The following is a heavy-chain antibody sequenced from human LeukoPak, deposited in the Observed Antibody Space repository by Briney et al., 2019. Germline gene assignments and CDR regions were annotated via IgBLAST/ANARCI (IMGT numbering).Heavy chain of an antibody. D-gene: IGHD6-19*01. CDR2: FDPENGET. CDR3: ATWEYSSGPFDY. Sequence: GASVNVSCKVSGYTLTELSMHWVRQAPGKGLEWMGGFDPENGETIYAQKFQGRVTMTEDTSTDTAYTELSSLRSEDTAVYYCATWEYSSGPFDYWGQGTLVTVSS. J-gene: IGHJ4*02. CDR1: GYTLTELS. V-gene: IGHV1-24*01.